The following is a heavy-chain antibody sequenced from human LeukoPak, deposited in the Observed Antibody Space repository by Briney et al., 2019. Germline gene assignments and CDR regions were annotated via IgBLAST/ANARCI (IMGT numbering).Heavy chain of an antibody. V-gene: IGHV3-20*04. J-gene: IGHJ4*02. CDR1: GFTFDDYG. D-gene: IGHD4-17*01. CDR3: ARDPNKAYGDQFDY. Sequence: PGGSLRLSCAASGFTFDDYGMSWVRQAPGKGLEWVSGINWNGGSTGYEDSVKGRFTISRDNAKNSLYLQMNSLRAEDTALYYCARDPNKAYGDQFDYWGQGTLVTVSS. CDR2: INWNGGST.